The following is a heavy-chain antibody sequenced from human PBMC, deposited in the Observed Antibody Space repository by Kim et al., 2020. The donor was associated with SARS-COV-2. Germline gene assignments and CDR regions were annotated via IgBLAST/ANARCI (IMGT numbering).Heavy chain of an antibody. CDR1: GFSFSTYW. V-gene: IGHV3-7*01. CDR2: IKQAGSEK. Sequence: GGSLRLSCAASGFSFSTYWMSWVRQAPGKGLEWVASIKQAGSEKYYVDSVKGRFTISRDDAKNSLFLQMSSLRAEDTAVYYCVRLPYSFAFEYWGQGTPVTVSS. D-gene: IGHD5-12*01. CDR3: VRLPYSFAFEY. J-gene: IGHJ4*02.